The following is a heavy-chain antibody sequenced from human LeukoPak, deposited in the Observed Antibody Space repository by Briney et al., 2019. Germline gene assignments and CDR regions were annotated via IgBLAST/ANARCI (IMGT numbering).Heavy chain of an antibody. CDR1: GFTFSTYG. D-gene: IGHD3-22*01. J-gene: IGHJ4*02. Sequence: PGGTLRLSCAASGFTFSTYGMNWVRQAPGKGLEWVAVISYDGSDKSYAESVKGRFTMSRDDSKNTLYLQMNSLRSEDTAVYYCARDDSDTTVYYSLLDNWSQGTLVTVSS. V-gene: IGHV3-30*03. CDR3: ARDDSDTTVYYSLLDN. CDR2: ISYDGSDK.